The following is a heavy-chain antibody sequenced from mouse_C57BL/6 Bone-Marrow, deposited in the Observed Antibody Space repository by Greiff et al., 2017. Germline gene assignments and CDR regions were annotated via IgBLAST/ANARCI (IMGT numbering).Heavy chain of an antibody. D-gene: IGHD2-5*01. Sequence: VQLQQSGPGLAKPSQTLSLTCSVTGYSITSDYWNWIREFPGNKLEYMGYISYSGSTYYNPSLKSRISITRDTSKNQYYLQLNSVTTEDTATYYCARAYYSNYDYAMDYWGQGTSVTVSS. J-gene: IGHJ4*01. CDR2: ISYSGST. CDR1: GYSITSDY. CDR3: ARAYYSNYDYAMDY. V-gene: IGHV3-8*01.